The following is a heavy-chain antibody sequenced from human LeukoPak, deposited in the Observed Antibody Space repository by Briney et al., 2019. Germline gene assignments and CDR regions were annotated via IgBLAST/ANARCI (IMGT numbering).Heavy chain of an antibody. V-gene: IGHV3-9*01. CDR3: ARIGDGYGDYFDY. Sequence: PGRSLRLSCAASGFTLDDYAMHWVRQAPGKGLEWVSGISWNSGAIGYTDSVKGRFIISRDNAKNSLYLQMNSLRPEDTAVYYCARIGDGYGDYFDYWGQGTLVTVSS. CDR1: GFTLDDYA. CDR2: ISWNSGAI. D-gene: IGHD5-24*01. J-gene: IGHJ4*02.